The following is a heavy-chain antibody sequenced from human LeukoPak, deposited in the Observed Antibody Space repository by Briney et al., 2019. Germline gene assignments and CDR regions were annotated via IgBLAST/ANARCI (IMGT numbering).Heavy chain of an antibody. Sequence: GGSLRLSCAASGVTFSSYAMSWVRQAPGKGLEWVSAISGSGGSTYYADPVKGRFTISRDNYKNTLYLQMNSLRAEDTAVYYCAKARQWLDDFDYWGQGTLVTVSS. CDR2: ISGSGGST. V-gene: IGHV3-23*01. CDR1: GVTFSSYA. J-gene: IGHJ4*02. D-gene: IGHD6-19*01. CDR3: AKARQWLDDFDY.